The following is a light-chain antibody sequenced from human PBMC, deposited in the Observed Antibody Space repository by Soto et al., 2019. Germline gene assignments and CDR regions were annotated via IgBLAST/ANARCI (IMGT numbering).Light chain of an antibody. CDR3: LQSDTWPYT. CDR1: RSVGTN. CDR2: RSS. V-gene: IGKV3-15*01. Sequence: ETVMTQSPATLSVSPGERATLSCRASRSVGTNLAWYQQKPGQAPRLLIYRSSTGAPGIPARFSGSGSGTEFTLTISSLQSEDFAIYYCLQSDTWPYTFGQGTKLE. J-gene: IGKJ2*01.